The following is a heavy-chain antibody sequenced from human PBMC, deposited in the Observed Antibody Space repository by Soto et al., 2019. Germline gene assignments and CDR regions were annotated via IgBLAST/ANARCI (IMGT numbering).Heavy chain of an antibody. J-gene: IGHJ4*02. V-gene: IGHV5-51*01. Sequence: GESLKISCKGSGYSFASHWVAWVRQMPEKGLEWIGTIYPGDSDTKYSSAFRGHVTISADTSVSTAYLQWSSLEATDRAIYYCARYSGSYWHYLDFWGQGTLVTVSS. CDR1: GYSFASHW. CDR3: ARYSGSYWHYLDF. D-gene: IGHD1-26*01. CDR2: IYPGDSDT.